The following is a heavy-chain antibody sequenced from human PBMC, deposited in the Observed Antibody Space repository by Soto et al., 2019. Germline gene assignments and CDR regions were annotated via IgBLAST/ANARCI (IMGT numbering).Heavy chain of an antibody. V-gene: IGHV1-8*02. D-gene: IGHD3-22*01. CDR3: ARGRFRYYDSSMDY. J-gene: IGHJ4*02. CDR1: GYSFIDFY. CDR2: MNPNSGNT. Sequence: ASVKVSCKASGYSFIDFYIHWVRQATGQGLEWMGWMNPNSGNTGYAQKFQGRVTMTRNTSISTAYMELSSLRSEDTAVYYCARGRFRYYDSSMDYWGQGTLVTVSS.